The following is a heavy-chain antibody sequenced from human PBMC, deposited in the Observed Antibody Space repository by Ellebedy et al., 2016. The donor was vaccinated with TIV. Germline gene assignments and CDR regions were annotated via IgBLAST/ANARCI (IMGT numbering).Heavy chain of an antibody. V-gene: IGHV3-7*01. CDR2: IDPSGGAK. CDR3: ANIPSGMISSPWLYDMDV. CDR1: GFSFNTYW. J-gene: IGHJ6*02. Sequence: GESLKISXAASGFSFNTYWMNWIRQVPGKGLEWVANIDPSGGAKTYVDSVKGRFDISRDNSKNTLYLQMNSLRVEDTAVYYCANIPSGMISSPWLYDMDVWGQGTTVTVSS. D-gene: IGHD2-15*01.